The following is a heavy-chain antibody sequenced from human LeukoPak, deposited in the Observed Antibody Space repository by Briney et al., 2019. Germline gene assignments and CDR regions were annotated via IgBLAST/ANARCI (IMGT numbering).Heavy chain of an antibody. J-gene: IGHJ4*02. V-gene: IGHV1-18*01. D-gene: IGHD6-19*01. CDR2: ISGYNGNT. Sequence: ASVKVSCKASGYIFSTYGISWVRQAPGQGLEWMGCISGYNGNTNYAQKLQGRVTMTTDTSTSTAYMELRSMRSDDTAVYYCARRRSEEFDFDCWGQGTLVTVSS. CDR3: ARRRSEEFDFDC. CDR1: GYIFSTYG.